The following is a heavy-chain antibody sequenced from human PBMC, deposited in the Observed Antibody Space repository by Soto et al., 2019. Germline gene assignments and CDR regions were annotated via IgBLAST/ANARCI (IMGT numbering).Heavy chain of an antibody. Sequence: QVQLQESGPGLVKPSETLSLTCTVSGGSISSYYWSWIRQPPGKGLEWIGYISYSGSTNYNPSLESRVTISVDTSKTQFSLRLSSVTAADTAVYFCAREGGYNAPARYWGQGTLVTVSS. CDR2: ISYSGST. D-gene: IGHD1-26*01. CDR1: GGSISSYY. V-gene: IGHV4-59*01. CDR3: AREGGYNAPARY. J-gene: IGHJ4*02.